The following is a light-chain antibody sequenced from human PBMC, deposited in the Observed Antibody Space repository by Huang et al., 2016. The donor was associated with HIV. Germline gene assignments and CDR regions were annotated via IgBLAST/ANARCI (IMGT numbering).Light chain of an antibody. CDR1: QETRNY. Sequence: DIQMTQSPSSLSASVGDRVTITCQASQETRNYLNRYQQKSGKAPNLLIYDAFSLQTGVPSRCGGSCSGTDYTLIISSLQAEDFATYCCQQFDNSLTFGAGTKVEIK. V-gene: IGKV1-33*01. CDR2: DAF. J-gene: IGKJ4*01. CDR3: QQFDNSLT.